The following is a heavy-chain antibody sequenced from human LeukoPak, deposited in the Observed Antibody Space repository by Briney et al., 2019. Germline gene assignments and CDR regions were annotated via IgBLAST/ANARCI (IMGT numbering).Heavy chain of an antibody. D-gene: IGHD5-24*01. Sequence: GGSLRLSCTASGFTFGDYAMTWVRQAPGKGLEWVSAIRGSGDRTNYVDSVKGRFTISRDNSKNTLYVQMNSLRAEDTAVYYCAKVSADGYNYYFDYWGQGTLVTVSS. CDR1: GFTFGDYA. CDR3: AKVSADGYNYYFDY. V-gene: IGHV3-23*01. CDR2: IRGSGDRT. J-gene: IGHJ4*02.